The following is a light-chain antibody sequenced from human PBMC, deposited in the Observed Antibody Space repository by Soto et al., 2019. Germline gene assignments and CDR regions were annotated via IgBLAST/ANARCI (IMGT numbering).Light chain of an antibody. CDR2: DAS. CDR1: QSVSSS. V-gene: IGKV3-11*01. Sequence: EIVLTQSPATLSLSPGERATLSCRASQSVSSSLGWYQQIPGQAPRLLIYDASNRATGIPARFSGSGSRTDFPLTISSLEPEDVAVYYCQQRSNWPRTFGQGTKLEIK. CDR3: QQRSNWPRT. J-gene: IGKJ2*01.